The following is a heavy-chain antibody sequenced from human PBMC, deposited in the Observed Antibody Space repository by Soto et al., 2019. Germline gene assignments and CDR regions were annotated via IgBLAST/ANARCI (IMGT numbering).Heavy chain of an antibody. Sequence: ASVKVSCKASGYTFTSYDINWVRQATGQGLEWMGWMNPNSGNTGYAQKFQGRVTMTRNTSISTAYMELSSLRSEDTAVYYCAKPENSLSWGNGPDYWGQGTLVTVSS. CDR2: MNPNSGNT. D-gene: IGHD6-6*01. V-gene: IGHV1-8*01. J-gene: IGHJ4*02. CDR1: GYTFTSYD. CDR3: AKPENSLSWGNGPDY.